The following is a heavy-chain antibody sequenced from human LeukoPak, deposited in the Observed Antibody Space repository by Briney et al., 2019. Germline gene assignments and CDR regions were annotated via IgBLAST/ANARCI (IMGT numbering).Heavy chain of an antibody. J-gene: IGHJ6*02. CDR2: IYSSGSA. Sequence: SETLSLTCTVSGDSISNFYWSWIRQPAGKGLEWIGSIYSSGSANYNPSLKSRVTMSVDTSKNQFSLKLSPVTAADTAVYYCARDARGYGDYPGYYYGMDVWGQGTTVTVSS. V-gene: IGHV4-4*07. CDR1: GDSISNFY. CDR3: ARDARGYGDYPGYYYGMDV. D-gene: IGHD4-17*01.